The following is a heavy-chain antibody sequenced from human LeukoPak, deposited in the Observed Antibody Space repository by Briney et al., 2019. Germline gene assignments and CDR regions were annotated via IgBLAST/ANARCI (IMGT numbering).Heavy chain of an antibody. CDR1: GGSSSSYY. J-gene: IGHJ3*02. CDR3: ATLSYGAFDI. Sequence: PSETLSLTCTVSGGSSSSYYCSWIRQSPGKGLERIGYMYHSGITNYNPSLKGRVTISVDTSKNQFSLKLSSVTAADTAIYYCATLSYGAFDIWGQGTMVIVSS. V-gene: IGHV4-59*01. D-gene: IGHD1-26*01. CDR2: MYHSGIT.